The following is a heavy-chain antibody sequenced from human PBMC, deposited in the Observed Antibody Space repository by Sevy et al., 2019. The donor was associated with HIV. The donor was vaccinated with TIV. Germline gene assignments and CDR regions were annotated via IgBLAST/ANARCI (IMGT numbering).Heavy chain of an antibody. CDR2: IYYSGST. CDR3: ARAFGYCSSTSCYGGALFDY. D-gene: IGHD2-2*03. Sequence: SETLSLTCTVSGGSISSYYWSWIRQPPGKGLEWLGYIYYSGSTNYNPSLKSRVTISVDTSKNQFSLKLSSVTAADTAVYYCARAFGYCSSTSCYGGALFDYWGQGTLVTVSS. J-gene: IGHJ4*02. V-gene: IGHV4-59*01. CDR1: GGSISSYY.